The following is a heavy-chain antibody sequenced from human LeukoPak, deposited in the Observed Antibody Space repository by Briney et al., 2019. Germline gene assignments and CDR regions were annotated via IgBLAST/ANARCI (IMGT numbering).Heavy chain of an antibody. Sequence: GGSLRLSCAASGFTFSSYAMHWVRQAPGKGLEWVAVISYDGSNKYYADSVKGRFTISRDNSKNTLYLQMNSLRAEDTAVYYCARDQGGYYFDYWGQGTLVTVSS. CDR3: ARDQGGYYFDY. V-gene: IGHV3-30*04. J-gene: IGHJ4*02. CDR1: GFTFSSYA. D-gene: IGHD3-16*01. CDR2: ISYDGSNK.